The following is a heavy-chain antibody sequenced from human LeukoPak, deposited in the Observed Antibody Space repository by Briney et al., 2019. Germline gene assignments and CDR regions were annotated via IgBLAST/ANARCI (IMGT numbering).Heavy chain of an antibody. Sequence: PSETLSLTCTVSGGSISSSSYYWGWIRQPPGKGLEWIGSIYYSGSTYYNPSLKSRVTISVDTSKNQFSLKLSSVTAADTAVYYCARHVGWLKAGVDYWGQGTLVTVSS. CDR3: ARHVGWLKAGVDY. J-gene: IGHJ4*02. CDR1: GGSISSSSYY. CDR2: IYYSGST. D-gene: IGHD5-24*01. V-gene: IGHV4-39*01.